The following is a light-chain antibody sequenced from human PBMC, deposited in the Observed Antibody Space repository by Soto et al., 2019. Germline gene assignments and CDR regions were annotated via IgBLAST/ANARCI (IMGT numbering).Light chain of an antibody. V-gene: IGKV2-28*01. J-gene: IGKJ1*01. CDR2: LGS. Sequence: DIVLTQSPLSLPVTPGEPASISCRSSQSLLHSNGNIYLYWYLQKPGQSPQLLIYLGSIRASGVPDRFSGSGSGTYFTLKITRVEAEDVGVYYCMQAIQAPRTFGLGTKVEIK. CDR1: QSLLHSNGNIY. CDR3: MQAIQAPRT.